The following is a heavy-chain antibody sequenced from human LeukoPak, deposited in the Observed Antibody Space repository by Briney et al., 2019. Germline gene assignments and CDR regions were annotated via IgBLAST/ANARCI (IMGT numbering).Heavy chain of an antibody. J-gene: IGHJ4*02. CDR3: ARDYGDYYFDY. D-gene: IGHD4-17*01. CDR2: VYYSGST. CDR1: GGSISSGGYY. Sequence: SQTLSLTCTVSGGSISSGGYYWSWIRQHPGKGLEWIGYVYYSGSTYYNPSLKSRVTISVDTSKNQFSLKLSSVTAADTAAYYCARDYGDYYFDYWGQGTLVTVSS. V-gene: IGHV4-31*03.